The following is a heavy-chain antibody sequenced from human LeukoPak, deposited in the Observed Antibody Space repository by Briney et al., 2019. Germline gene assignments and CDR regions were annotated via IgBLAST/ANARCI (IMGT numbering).Heavy chain of an antibody. D-gene: IGHD4-23*01. J-gene: IGHJ4*02. V-gene: IGHV4-30-2*01. CDR2: IYHSGST. CDR1: GGSISSGGYS. CDR3: ARAGGNIFDY. Sequence: PSGTLSLTCAVSGGSISSGGYSWSWIRQPPGKGLEWIGYIYHSGSTYYNPSLMSRATMSIDRSKNQFSLKLSSVTAADTAVYYCARAGGNIFDYWGQGTLVTVSS.